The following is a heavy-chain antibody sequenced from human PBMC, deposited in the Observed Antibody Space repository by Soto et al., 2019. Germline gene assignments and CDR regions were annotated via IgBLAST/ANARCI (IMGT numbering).Heavy chain of an antibody. CDR3: ARGRGSTYYDFWSGYNWFDP. Sequence: PSETLSLTCTVSGGSISSGDYYWSWIRQPPGKGLEWIGYIYYSGSTYYNPSLKSRVTISVDTSKNQFSLKLSSVTAADTAVYYCARGRGSTYYDFWSGYNWFDPWGQGTLVTVSS. D-gene: IGHD3-3*01. J-gene: IGHJ5*02. V-gene: IGHV4-30-4*01. CDR1: GGSISSGDYY. CDR2: IYYSGST.